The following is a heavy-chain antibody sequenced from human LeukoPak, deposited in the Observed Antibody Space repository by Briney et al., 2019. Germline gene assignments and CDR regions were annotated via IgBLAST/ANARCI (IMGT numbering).Heavy chain of an antibody. CDR2: IYYSGHT. CDR3: ARQRAGGTKADGLDV. CDR1: SGFVISGNYY. J-gene: IGHJ3*01. D-gene: IGHD3-16*01. Sequence: SETLSLTCTVSSGFVISGNYYWSWIRQPPGKGPEWIGQIYYSGHTNYNPSLKSRVTISMDTSTNQFSLKLSSVTAADTAVYYCARQRAGGTKADGLDVWGQGTMVTVSS. V-gene: IGHV4-61*01.